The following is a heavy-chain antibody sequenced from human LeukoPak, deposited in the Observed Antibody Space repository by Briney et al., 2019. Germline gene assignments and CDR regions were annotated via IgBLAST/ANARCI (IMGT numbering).Heavy chain of an antibody. V-gene: IGHV3-53*01. CDR2: IYSGGNT. Sequence: GGSLRLSCAASGFTVSSNYMSWVRQAPGKGLEWVSVIYSGGNTYYTDSVKGRFTISRDNSKNTLYLQMNSLRAEDTAVYYCAKGRAAAAYWFDPWGQGTLVTVSS. D-gene: IGHD2-15*01. J-gene: IGHJ5*02. CDR1: GFTVSSNY. CDR3: AKGRAAAAYWFDP.